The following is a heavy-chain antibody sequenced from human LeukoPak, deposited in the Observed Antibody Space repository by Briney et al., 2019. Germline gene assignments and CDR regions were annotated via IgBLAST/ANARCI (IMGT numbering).Heavy chain of an antibody. CDR2: ISYDGSNK. CDR3: ARDLDDILTGYYQGGPPDY. J-gene: IGHJ4*02. D-gene: IGHD3-9*01. CDR1: GFTFNSYA. Sequence: GGSVRLLCAAWGFTFNSYAMQGLRQAPGRGGEGVADISYDGSNKYYAAAVTGRFTISRDNSKNTMYLQMKSLRAEDTAVYYCARDLDDILTGYYQGGPPDYWGQGTLVTVSS. V-gene: IGHV3-30-3*01.